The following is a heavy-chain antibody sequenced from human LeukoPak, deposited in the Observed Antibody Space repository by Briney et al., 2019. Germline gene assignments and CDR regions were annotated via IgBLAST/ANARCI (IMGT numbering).Heavy chain of an antibody. CDR3: ARGGDIAAAGPATAFGP. J-gene: IGHJ5*02. V-gene: IGHV4-61*02. Sequence: SQTLSLTCTVSGGSISSGSYYWSWVRQPAGKGLEWIGRIYASGNTNYNPSLKGRVTMTVDTSKNQFSLNLSSVTAADTAVYYCARGGDIAAAGPATAFGPWGQGTLVTVSS. CDR1: GGSISSGSYY. D-gene: IGHD6-13*01. CDR2: IYASGNT.